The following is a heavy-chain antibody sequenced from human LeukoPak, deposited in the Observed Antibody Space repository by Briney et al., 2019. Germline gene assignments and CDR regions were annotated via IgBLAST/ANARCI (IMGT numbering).Heavy chain of an antibody. V-gene: IGHV1-46*01. CDR2: INPSGGST. J-gene: IGHJ5*02. Sequence: GASVNVSFKASVYTFTSYYMHWVRQAPGQGLEWMGIINPSGGSTSYAQKFQGRVTMTRDTSTSTVYMELSSLRSEDTAVYYCASDPRYCSSTSCYFGWFDPWGQGTLVTVSS. CDR1: VYTFTSYY. D-gene: IGHD2-2*01. CDR3: ASDPRYCSSTSCYFGWFDP.